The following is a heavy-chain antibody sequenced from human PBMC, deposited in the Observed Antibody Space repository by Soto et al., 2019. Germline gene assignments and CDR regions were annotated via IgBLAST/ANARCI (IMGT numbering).Heavy chain of an antibody. Sequence: GGSLRLSCAASGFTFSSYGMHWVRQAPGKGLEWVAVISYDGGNKYYADSVKGRFTISRDNSKNTLYLQMNSLRAEDTAVYYCAKDGGRRGYSYGYPFDYWGQGTLVTVSS. CDR2: ISYDGGNK. J-gene: IGHJ4*02. CDR1: GFTFSSYG. V-gene: IGHV3-30*18. CDR3: AKDGGRRGYSYGYPFDY. D-gene: IGHD5-18*01.